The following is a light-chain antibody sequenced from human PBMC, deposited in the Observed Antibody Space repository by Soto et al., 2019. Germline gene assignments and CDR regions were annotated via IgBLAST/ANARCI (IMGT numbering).Light chain of an antibody. CDR3: QQANSFPWT. CDR2: ATS. V-gene: IGKV1-12*01. CDR1: QDISSW. J-gene: IGKJ1*01. Sequence: DIQMTQSPSSVSASVGDRVTITCRASQDISSWLAWYQQKPGKAPKLLIYATSSLQSEVPSRFSGSGSGTDFTLTISSLQPEDFATYYCQQANSFPWTFGQGTKVEVK.